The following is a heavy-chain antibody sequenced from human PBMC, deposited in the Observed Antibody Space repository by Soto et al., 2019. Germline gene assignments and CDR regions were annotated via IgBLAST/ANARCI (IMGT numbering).Heavy chain of an antibody. CDR2: ISDSGGST. CDR3: AKVVVERLYCTNGVCQYYFDY. J-gene: IGHJ4*02. V-gene: IGHV3-23*01. D-gene: IGHD2-8*01. CDR1: GFTFSSYA. Sequence: GGSLRLSCAASGFTFSSYAMSWVRQAPGKGLEWVSAISDSGGSTYYADSVKGRFTISRDNSKNTLYLQMNSLRAEDTAVYYCAKVVVERLYCTNGVCQYYFDYWGQGTLVTVSS.